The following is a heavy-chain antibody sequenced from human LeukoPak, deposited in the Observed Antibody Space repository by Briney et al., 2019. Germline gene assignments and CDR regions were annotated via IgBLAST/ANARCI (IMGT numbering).Heavy chain of an antibody. J-gene: IGHJ4*02. CDR3: ARSNSLAARPSPPRY. V-gene: IGHV4-34*01. Sequence: SETLSLTCAVYGGSLSAYYWSWIRQSPGKGLERIGEINKSESSNYNPSLKSRVTISVDTSKNQFSLKLSSVTAADTAVYYCARSNSLAARPSPPRYWGQGTLVTVSS. CDR1: GGSLSAYY. D-gene: IGHD6-6*01. CDR2: INKSESS.